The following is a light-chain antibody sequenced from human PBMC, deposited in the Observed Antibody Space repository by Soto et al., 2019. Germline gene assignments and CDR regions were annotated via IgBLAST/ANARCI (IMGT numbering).Light chain of an antibody. Sequence: EIVMTQSPATISVSPGERATLSCRASQSVRSNLAWYQQKPGQAPRLLIYGASSRATGIPDRFSGRGSGTDFTLTISRLEPEDFAVYYCQQYGSSPLTFGGGTKVDI. CDR1: QSVRSN. CDR2: GAS. J-gene: IGKJ4*01. V-gene: IGKV3-20*01. CDR3: QQYGSSPLT.